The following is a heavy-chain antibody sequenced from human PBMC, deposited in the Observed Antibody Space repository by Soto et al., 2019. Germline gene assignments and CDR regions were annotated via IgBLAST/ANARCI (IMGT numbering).Heavy chain of an antibody. Sequence: GESLKISCVASGFTLSGYWMHWVRQVPGKGLVWVSRISGDGRTTNYADSVKGRFTISRDNAKNTLYLQMDSLRAEDTALYYCTRVIDGRSGLFDYWGQGNLVTVSS. J-gene: IGHJ4*02. D-gene: IGHD1-26*01. V-gene: IGHV3-74*01. CDR2: ISGDGRTT. CDR3: TRVIDGRSGLFDY. CDR1: GFTLSGYW.